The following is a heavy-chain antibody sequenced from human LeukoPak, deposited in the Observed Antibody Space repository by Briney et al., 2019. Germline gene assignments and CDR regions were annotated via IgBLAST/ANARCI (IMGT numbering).Heavy chain of an antibody. CDR1: GYTFTSYG. J-gene: IGHJ3*02. V-gene: IGHV1-18*01. Sequence: ASVKVSCKASGYTFTSYGISWVRQAPGQGLEWMGWISAHNGNTNYAQELQGRVTMTTDTSTSTVYMELRSLRSDDTAVYYCARGGNWVVGPTSAFDIWGQGTMVTVSS. CDR3: ARGGNWVVGPTSAFDI. CDR2: ISAHNGNT. D-gene: IGHD1-26*01.